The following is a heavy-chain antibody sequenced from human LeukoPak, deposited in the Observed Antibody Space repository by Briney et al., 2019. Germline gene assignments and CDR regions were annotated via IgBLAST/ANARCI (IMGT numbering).Heavy chain of an antibody. V-gene: IGHV1-18*01. Sequence: ASVKDSCKASGYTFTSYGSSWVRQAPGQGLEWMGWISAYNGNTNYAQWLQGRVTMTTDTSTSTAYMELRSLKSDDTAVYYCARAPSSGYSLWSDYWGQGTLVTVSS. D-gene: IGHD3-22*01. CDR3: ARAPSSGYSLWSDY. CDR2: ISAYNGNT. J-gene: IGHJ4*02. CDR1: GYTFTSYG.